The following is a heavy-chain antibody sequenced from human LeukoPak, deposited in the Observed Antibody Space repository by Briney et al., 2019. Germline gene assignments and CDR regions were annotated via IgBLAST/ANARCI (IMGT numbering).Heavy chain of an antibody. CDR1: GRSFSSAAYH. CDR3: ARYGTSLVPYFDC. V-gene: IGHV4-30-4*01. Sequence: SETLSLTCSVSGRSFSSAAYHWAWLRHPPGRGLEWIASISESGGADYNPSLRSRLSISLDTSDHQFSLRVTSVTAADTAVYYCARYGTSLVPYFDCWGQGTLVTISS. J-gene: IGHJ4*02. D-gene: IGHD3-3*02. CDR2: ISESGGA.